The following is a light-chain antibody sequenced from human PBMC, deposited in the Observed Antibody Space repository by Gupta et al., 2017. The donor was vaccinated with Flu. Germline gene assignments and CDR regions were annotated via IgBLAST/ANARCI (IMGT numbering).Light chain of an antibody. V-gene: IGKV1D-16*01. CDR1: HGISNL. Sequence: GDGTTFSCRSSHGISNLLAWYQQNPEKAPKFLFYAATSLQSVVPTWFGGSGSGKDFTLTISSLDPEDFATYCCQQYKSYPLTFGGGTKVEIK. CDR3: QQYKSYPLT. CDR2: AAT. J-gene: IGKJ4*01.